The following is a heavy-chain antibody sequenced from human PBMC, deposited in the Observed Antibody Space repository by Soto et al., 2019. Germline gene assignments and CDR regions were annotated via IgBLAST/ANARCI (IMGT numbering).Heavy chain of an antibody. J-gene: IGHJ4*02. D-gene: IGHD6-19*01. CDR1: GDSVSSNSAA. Sequence: QVQLQQSGPGLVRPSQTLSLTCAISGDSVSSNSAAWNWIRQSPSRGLEWLGRAYYRSKWYNDYAVPVKSRITITPDTTKNQISLQVNSVPPEDTAVYYCARESAGTYYFDYWGQGTVVTVSS. CDR3: ARESAGTYYFDY. CDR2: AYYRSKWYN. V-gene: IGHV6-1*01.